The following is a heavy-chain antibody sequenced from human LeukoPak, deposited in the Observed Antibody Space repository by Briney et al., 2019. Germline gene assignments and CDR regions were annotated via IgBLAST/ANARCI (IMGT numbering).Heavy chain of an antibody. V-gene: IGHV3-7*01. CDR1: GFTFSKYW. CDR2: IKEDGSKE. J-gene: IGHJ4*02. CDR3: ARDFGDSSGWYNDY. D-gene: IGHD6-19*01. Sequence: GGSLRLSCAASGFTFSKYWMSWVRRAPEKGLEWLADIKEDGSKEYFADSVKGRFTISRDNTKNSVYLQMNSLRAEDTAVYYCARDFGDSSGWYNDYWGQGTLVIVSS.